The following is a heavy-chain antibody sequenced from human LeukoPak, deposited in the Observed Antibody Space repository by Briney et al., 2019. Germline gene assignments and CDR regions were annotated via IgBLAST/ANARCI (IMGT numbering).Heavy chain of an antibody. Sequence: ASVKVSCKASGYTFTSYAMHWVRQAPGQRLEWMGWINAGNGNTKYSQKFQGRVTITRDTSASTAYMELSSLRSEDTAVYYCARVGGGREEPFDYWGQGTLVTVSS. CDR2: INAGNGNT. CDR1: GYTFTSYA. CDR3: ARVGGGREEPFDY. V-gene: IGHV1-3*01. J-gene: IGHJ4*02. D-gene: IGHD3-16*01.